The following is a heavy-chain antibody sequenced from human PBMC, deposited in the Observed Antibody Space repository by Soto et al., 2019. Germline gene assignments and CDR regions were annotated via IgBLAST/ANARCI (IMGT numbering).Heavy chain of an antibody. CDR2: ISAHNGNT. J-gene: IGHJ4*02. D-gene: IGHD1-26*01. CDR1: GYTFTSYG. Sequence: EFWASVKVSCKASGYTFTSYGISWVRQAPGQGLEWMGWISAHNGNTNHAQKLQGRVTMTTDTSTSTAYMELRSLRSDDTAVYYCARDAAVGLFDYWGQGTLVTVSS. CDR3: ARDAAVGLFDY. V-gene: IGHV1-18*01.